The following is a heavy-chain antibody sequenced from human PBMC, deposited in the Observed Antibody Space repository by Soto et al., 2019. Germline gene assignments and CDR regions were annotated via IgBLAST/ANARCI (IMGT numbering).Heavy chain of an antibody. CDR3: ARVVGATYGMDV. D-gene: IGHD1-26*01. CDR2: IYYSGST. Sequence: SETLSLTCTVSGDSISGYYWSWIRQPPGKGLEWIGYIYYSGSTYYNPSLKSRVTISVDTSKNQFSLKLSSVTAADTAVYYCARVVGATYGMDVWGQGTTVTVSS. CDR1: GDSISGYY. V-gene: IGHV4-59*06. J-gene: IGHJ6*02.